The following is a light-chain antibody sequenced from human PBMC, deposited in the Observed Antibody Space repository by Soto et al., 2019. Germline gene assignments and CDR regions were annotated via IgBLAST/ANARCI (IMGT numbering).Light chain of an antibody. CDR3: QQLYSSPFT. CDR1: QGISMY. CDR2: TAS. V-gene: IGKV1-9*01. Sequence: DIQLTQSPSFLSASVGDRVTITCRASQGISMYLAWYQQKPGKAPKLLISTASTLQSGVPSRFSGGGSGTEFTLTISTLQPEDFATYYCQQLYSSPFTFGPGTKVDIK. J-gene: IGKJ3*01.